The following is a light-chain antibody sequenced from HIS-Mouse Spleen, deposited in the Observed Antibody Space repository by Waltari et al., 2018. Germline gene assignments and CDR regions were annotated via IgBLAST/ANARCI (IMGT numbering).Light chain of an antibody. V-gene: IGLV2-14*03. CDR1: SSNVGGYNS. CDR2: DVS. J-gene: IGLJ1*01. CDR3: SSYTSSSTLV. Sequence: QSALTQPASVSASPGQSITISCTGTSSNVGGYNSVPCYQQHPGNAPKLMIYDVSNRPSGVSNRFSGSKSGNTASLTISGLQAEDEADYYCSSYTSSSTLVFGTGTKVTVL.